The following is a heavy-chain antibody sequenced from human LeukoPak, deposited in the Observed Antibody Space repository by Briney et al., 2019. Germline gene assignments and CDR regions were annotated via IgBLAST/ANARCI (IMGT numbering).Heavy chain of an antibody. V-gene: IGHV4-4*09. CDR1: GGSISSYY. Sequence: SETLSLTCTVSGGSISSYYWSWIRQPPGKGLEWIGYIYTSGSTNYTPSLKSRVTISVDTSKSQFSLKLRSMTAADTAVYYCARQATMWYYFDYWGQGTLVTVSS. CDR3: ARQATMWYYFDY. D-gene: IGHD5-12*01. CDR2: IYTSGST. J-gene: IGHJ4*02.